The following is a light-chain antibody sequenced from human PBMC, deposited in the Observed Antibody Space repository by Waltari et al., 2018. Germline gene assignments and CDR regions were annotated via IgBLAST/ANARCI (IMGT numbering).Light chain of an antibody. CDR3: MQALQTPLT. CDR1: QSLLHSDGYNY. V-gene: IGKV2-28*01. J-gene: IGKJ4*01. Sequence: DLVMTQSPLSVPVTPGEPASIPCSSSQSLLHSDGYNYLDWYLQMPGQSPQLLIYLGSNRASGVPDRFSGSGAGTDFTLKISRVEAEDVGVYYCMQALQTPLTFGGGTKVEIK. CDR2: LGS.